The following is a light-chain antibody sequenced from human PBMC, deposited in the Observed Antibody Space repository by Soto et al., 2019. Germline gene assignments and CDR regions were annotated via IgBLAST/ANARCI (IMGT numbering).Light chain of an antibody. V-gene: IGLV2-14*01. CDR2: EVS. CDR1: SGDVGGYTY. Sequence: QSALTQPASVSGSPVQSITISGTGTSGDVGGYTYGSWYQQHPGKAPKLLIYEVSNRPSGVSNRFSGAKYGNTASLTTSGLQDEDEADYYCSSYTSSSIDYVFGTGTKLTVL. CDR3: SSYTSSSIDYV. J-gene: IGLJ1*01.